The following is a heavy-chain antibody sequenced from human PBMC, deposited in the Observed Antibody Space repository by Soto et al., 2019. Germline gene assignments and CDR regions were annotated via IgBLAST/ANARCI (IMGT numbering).Heavy chain of an antibody. CDR2: ISSSSSTI. CDR3: ARDRDYDILTGYYDNNWFDP. V-gene: IGHV3-48*02. Sequence: EVQLVESGGGLVQPGGSLRLSCAASGFTFSSYSMNWVRQAPGKGLEWVSYISSSSSTIYYADSVKGRFTSSRDNAKNSLYLQMNSLRDEDTAVYYCARDRDYDILTGYYDNNWFDPWGQGTLVTVSS. D-gene: IGHD3-9*01. CDR1: GFTFSSYS. J-gene: IGHJ5*02.